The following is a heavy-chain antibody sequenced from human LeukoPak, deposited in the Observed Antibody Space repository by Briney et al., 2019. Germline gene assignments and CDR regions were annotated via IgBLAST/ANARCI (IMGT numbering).Heavy chain of an antibody. CDR3: ARSGCSSSSCYVREPSNCPACWFDP. V-gene: IGHV4-31*03. CDR1: GDSISSGNYY. Sequence: SETLSLTCTVSGDSISSGNYYWSWIRQHPGKGLEWIGYISYRGRAYHNPSLKSRVTISVDTSKRQFSLKLSSVTAADTAVYYCARSGCSSSSCYVREPSNCPACWFDPWGQGTLVTVSS. D-gene: IGHD2-2*01. CDR2: ISYRGRA. J-gene: IGHJ5*02.